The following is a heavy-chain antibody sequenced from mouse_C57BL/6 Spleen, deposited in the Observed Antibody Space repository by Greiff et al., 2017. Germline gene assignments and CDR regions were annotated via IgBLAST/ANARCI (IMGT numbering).Heavy chain of an antibody. V-gene: IGHV5-9-1*02. CDR1: GFTFSSSA. J-gene: IGHJ1*03. CDR2: ISSGGDYI. CDR3: TRRHLSEYFDV. Sequence: EVKLMESGEGLVKPGGSLKLSCAASGFTFSSSAMSWVRQTPEKRLEWVAYISSGGDYIYYADTVKGRFTISRDNARNTLYLQMSSLKSEDTAMYYCTRRHLSEYFDVWGTGTTGTVSS. D-gene: IGHD6-1*01.